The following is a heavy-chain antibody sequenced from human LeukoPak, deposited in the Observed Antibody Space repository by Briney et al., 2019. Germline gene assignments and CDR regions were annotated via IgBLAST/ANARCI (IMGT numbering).Heavy chain of an antibody. CDR1: GYTFTSYG. CDR2: IIPIFGTA. J-gene: IGHJ4*02. V-gene: IGHV1-69*13. CDR3: ARGHSELGYCSGGSCYFDY. Sequence: SVKVSCKASGYTFTSYGISWVRQAPGQGLEWMGGIIPIFGTANYAQKFQGRVTITADESTSTAYMELSSLRSEDTAVYYCARGHSELGYCSGGSCYFDYWGQGTLVTVSS. D-gene: IGHD2-15*01.